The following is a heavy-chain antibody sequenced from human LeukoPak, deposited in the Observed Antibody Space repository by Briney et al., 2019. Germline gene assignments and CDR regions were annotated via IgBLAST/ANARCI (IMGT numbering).Heavy chain of an antibody. CDR2: ISGSGGST. CDR1: GFTFSNFA. D-gene: IGHD2-21*02. J-gene: IGHJ1*01. Sequence: GGSLRLSCAASGFTFSNFAMSWVRQAPGKGLEWVSAISGSGGSTYYADSVKGRFTISRDNSKNTLYLQMNSLRAEDTALYYCAKDRGVATGIHYFQHWGQGTLVTVSS. CDR3: AKDRGVATGIHYFQH. V-gene: IGHV3-23*01.